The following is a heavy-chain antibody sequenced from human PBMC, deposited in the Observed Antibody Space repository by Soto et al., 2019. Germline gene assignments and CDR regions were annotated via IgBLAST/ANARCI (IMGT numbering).Heavy chain of an antibody. V-gene: IGHV4-59*01. CDR3: ARHSSGWEYFQH. CDR2: IYYSGST. Sequence: TSETLSLTCTVSGCYISSYYWSWIRQPPGKGLEWIGYIYYSGSTNYNPSLKSRVTISVDTSKNQFSLKLSSVTAADTAVYYCARHSSGWEYFQHWGQGTLVTVSS. CDR1: GCYISSYY. J-gene: IGHJ1*01. D-gene: IGHD6-19*01.